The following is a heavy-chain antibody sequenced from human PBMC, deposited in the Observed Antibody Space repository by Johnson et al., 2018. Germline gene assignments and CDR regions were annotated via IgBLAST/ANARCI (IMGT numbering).Heavy chain of an antibody. D-gene: IGHD3-22*01. V-gene: IGHV3-23*01. CDR2: ISGSGGTI. Sequence: VELQESGGGLVQPGGSLRLSCAASGFTFSTYAMRWVRQAPGKGLELVSGISGSGGTIDYADSVKGRFTIPRDNSKNTVFLQMNSLRAEDTAIYYCAKKLPYYDSSRYCAFDIWGQGTMVIVSS. CDR3: AKKLPYYDSSRYCAFDI. J-gene: IGHJ3*02. CDR1: GFTFSTYA.